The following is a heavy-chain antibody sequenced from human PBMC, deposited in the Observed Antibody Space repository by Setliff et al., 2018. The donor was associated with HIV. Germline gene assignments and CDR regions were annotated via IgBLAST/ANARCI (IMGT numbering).Heavy chain of an antibody. J-gene: IGHJ4*02. CDR1: GFTFSSYG. Sequence: GGSLRLSCAASGFTFSSYGMHWVRQAPGKGLEWVAVISYDGTNIYYADSVKGRFIISRDNVENSLYLQMNSLRGEETAVYYCARVSEARSAPFDYWGQGTLVTV. CDR3: ARVSEARSAPFDY. CDR2: ISYDGTNI. V-gene: IGHV3-30*03. D-gene: IGHD6-25*01.